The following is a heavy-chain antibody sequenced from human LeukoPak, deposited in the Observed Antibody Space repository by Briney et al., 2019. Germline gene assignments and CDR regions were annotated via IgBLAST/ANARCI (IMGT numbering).Heavy chain of an antibody. Sequence: SETLSLTCTVSGDSISSYYWSWTRQHPGKGLEWIGYIYYSGSTYYNPSLKSRVTISVDTSKNQFSLKLSSVTAADTAVYYCARETRIAVAGTIDYWGQGTLVTVSS. D-gene: IGHD6-19*01. J-gene: IGHJ4*02. CDR3: ARETRIAVAGTIDY. V-gene: IGHV4-59*06. CDR1: GDSISSYY. CDR2: IYYSGST.